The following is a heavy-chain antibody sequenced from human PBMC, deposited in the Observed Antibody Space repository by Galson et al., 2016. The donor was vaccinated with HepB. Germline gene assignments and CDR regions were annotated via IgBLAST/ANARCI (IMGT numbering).Heavy chain of an antibody. J-gene: IGHJ6*02. D-gene: IGHD3-10*01. CDR1: GFTFRSYA. CDR2: ISYDGSNK. CDR3: ARDAYGSGSYIYVDGMDV. Sequence: SLRLSCAASGFTFRSYAMHWVRQAPGQGLEWVAAISYDGSNKYDADFVQGRFTISRDNSKNTLYLQMSSLRAENTALYYCARDAYGSGSYIYVDGMDVWGQGTTVAVSS. V-gene: IGHV3-30-3*01.